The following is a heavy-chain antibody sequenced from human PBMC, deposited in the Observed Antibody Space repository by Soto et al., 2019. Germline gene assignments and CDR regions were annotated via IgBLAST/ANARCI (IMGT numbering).Heavy chain of an antibody. Sequence: QVQLVESGGGVVQPGRSLRLSCAASGFTFSSYAMHWVRQAPGKGLEWVAVISYDGSNKYYADSVKGRFTISRDNSKNTLYLQMNSLRAEDTAVYYCARERSPGDAFDIWGQGTMVTVSS. CDR3: ARERSPGDAFDI. CDR1: GFTFSSYA. V-gene: IGHV3-30-3*01. CDR2: ISYDGSNK. J-gene: IGHJ3*02.